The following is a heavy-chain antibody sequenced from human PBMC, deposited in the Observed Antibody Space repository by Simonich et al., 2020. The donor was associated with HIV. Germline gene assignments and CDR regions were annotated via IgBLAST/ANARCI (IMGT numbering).Heavy chain of an antibody. D-gene: IGHD2-2*01. V-gene: IGHV4-34*01. J-gene: IGHJ4*02. CDR3: ARGFYQRLYYFDY. Sequence: QVQLQQWGAGLLKPSETLSLTCAVYGGSFSGYYWSWIRQPPGKGLGWIGEINHSGSTNYNPSLKSRVTISVDTSKNQFSLKLSSVTAADTDVYYCARGFYQRLYYFDYWGQGTLVTVSS. CDR2: INHSGST. CDR1: GGSFSGYY.